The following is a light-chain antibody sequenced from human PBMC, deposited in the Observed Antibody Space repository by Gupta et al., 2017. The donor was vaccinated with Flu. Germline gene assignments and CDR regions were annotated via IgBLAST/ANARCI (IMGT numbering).Light chain of an antibody. CDR2: ENG. V-gene: IGLV1-51*02. Sequence: SAAPGQKVTIACSGRNYVSWYQQFPGAAPRHRREENGTRPSGIPDRFSASKSGTSANLGITGVRTGDEADDDGGAWQTSLGVVVCGGGTKLTVL. J-gene: IGLJ3*02. CDR1: NY. CDR3: GAWQTSLGVVV.